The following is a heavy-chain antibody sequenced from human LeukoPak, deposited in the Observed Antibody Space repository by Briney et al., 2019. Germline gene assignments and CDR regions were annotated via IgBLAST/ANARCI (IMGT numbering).Heavy chain of an antibody. J-gene: IGHJ3*02. Sequence: GSLRLSCTASGFTFSSYAIHRVRQAPGKGLEWVTLISYEGSSKYYADSVRGRFIISRDNSKNTLFLQMNSLRTEDTAVYYCAREISTSSSWYGDDAFDIWGQGTMVTVSS. D-gene: IGHD6-13*01. CDR2: ISYEGSSK. V-gene: IGHV3-30-3*01. CDR3: AREISTSSSWYGDDAFDI. CDR1: GFTFSSYA.